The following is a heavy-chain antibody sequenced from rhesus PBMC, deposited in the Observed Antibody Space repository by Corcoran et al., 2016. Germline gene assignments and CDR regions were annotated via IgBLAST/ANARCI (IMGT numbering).Heavy chain of an antibody. D-gene: IGHD3-16*01. J-gene: IGHJ4*01. Sequence: QVQLQESGPGVVKPSETLSLTCAVSGGSISDSYRWSWIRQPPGKGLEWIRYIYSTSTSTNYNPSLKSRVTISKDPSKNQFSLKLTSVTAAYTAVYYCARALYYYSGTYYYYFDYWGQGVLVTVSS. CDR1: GGSISDSYR. CDR3: ARALYYYSGTYYYYFDY. CDR2: IYSTSTST. V-gene: IGHV4S10*01.